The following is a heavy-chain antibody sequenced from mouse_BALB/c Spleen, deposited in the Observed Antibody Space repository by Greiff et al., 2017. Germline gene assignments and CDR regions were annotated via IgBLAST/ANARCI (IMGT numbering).Heavy chain of an antibody. V-gene: IGHV1-20*02. CDR2: INPYNGDT. J-gene: IGHJ2*01. D-gene: IGHD2-1*01. CDR1: GYSFTGYF. CDR3: ARSRNYGTFDY. Sequence: EVQLKQSGPELVKPGASVKISCKASGYSFTGYFMNWVMQSHGKSLEWIGRINPYNGDTFYNQKFKGKATLTVDKSSSTAHMELRSLASEDSAVYYCARSRNYGTFDYWGQGTTLTVSS.